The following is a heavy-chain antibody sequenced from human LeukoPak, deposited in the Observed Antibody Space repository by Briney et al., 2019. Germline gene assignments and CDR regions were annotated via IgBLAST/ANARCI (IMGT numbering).Heavy chain of an antibody. CDR3: ARLTYYDFWSGYNYAFDI. J-gene: IGHJ3*02. V-gene: IGHV1-69*05. CDR1: GGTFSSYA. D-gene: IGHD3-3*01. Sequence: SVKVSCQASGGTFSSYAISWVRQAPGQGLEWMGGIIPIFGTANYAQKFQGRVTMTRDTSISTAYMELSRLRSDDTAVYYCARLTYYDFWSGYNYAFDIWGQGTMVTVSS. CDR2: IIPIFGTA.